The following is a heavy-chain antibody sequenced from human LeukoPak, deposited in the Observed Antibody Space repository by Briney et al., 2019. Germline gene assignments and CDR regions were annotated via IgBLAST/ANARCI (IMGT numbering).Heavy chain of an antibody. J-gene: IGHJ4*02. CDR1: GGSISSSGYY. CDR3: ASLPMVLYYFDY. V-gene: IGHV4-39*01. Sequence: SETLSLTCTVSGGSISSSGYYWGWIRQPPGKGLEWIGSIYYSGSTYYNPSLKSRVTISVDTSKNQFSLKLSSVTAADTAVYYCASLPMVLYYFDYWGQGTLVTVSS. D-gene: IGHD3-10*01. CDR2: IYYSGST.